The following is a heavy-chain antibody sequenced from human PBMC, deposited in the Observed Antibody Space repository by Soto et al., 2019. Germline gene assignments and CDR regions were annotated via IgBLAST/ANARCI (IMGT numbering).Heavy chain of an antibody. D-gene: IGHD3-3*01. CDR2: ISGSGGST. V-gene: IGHV3-23*01. J-gene: IGHJ4*02. CDR3: AKDQTLQSGLSGLDY. CDR1: GFTFSSYA. Sequence: GGSLRLSCAASGFTFSSYAMSWVRQAPGKGLEWVSAISGSGGSTYYADSVKGRFTISRDNSKNTLYLQMNSLRAEDTAVYYCAKDQTLQSGLSGLDYWGQGTLVTVSS.